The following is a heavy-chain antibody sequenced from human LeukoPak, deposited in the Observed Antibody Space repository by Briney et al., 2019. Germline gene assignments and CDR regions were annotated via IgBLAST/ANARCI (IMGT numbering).Heavy chain of an antibody. CDR1: GYTFTGYY. CDR2: INPNSGGT. J-gene: IGHJ4*02. CDR3: ARDYIRIAAAGKSRTRIGY. Sequence: GASVKVTCKASGYTFTGYYMHWVRQAPGQGLEWMGRINPNSGGTNYAQKFQGRVTMTRDTSISTAYMELSKLRSDDTAVYYCARDYIRIAAAGKSRTRIGYWGQGTLVTVSS. V-gene: IGHV1-2*06. D-gene: IGHD6-13*01.